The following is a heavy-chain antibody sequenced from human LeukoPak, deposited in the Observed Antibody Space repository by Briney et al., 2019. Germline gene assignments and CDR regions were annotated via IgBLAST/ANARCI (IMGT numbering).Heavy chain of an antibody. V-gene: IGHV3-48*01. CDR2: INSRSSTI. CDR3: AREVGTPQAFDI. D-gene: IGHD1-26*01. J-gene: IGHJ3*02. CDR1: RFTFSNYG. Sequence: GGSLRLSCAASRFTFSNYGVNWVRQAPGKGLEWVSYINSRSSTIYYADSVRGRLTISRDNAKNSLYLQMNSLKAEDTAIYYCAREVGTPQAFDIWGQGTMVTVSS.